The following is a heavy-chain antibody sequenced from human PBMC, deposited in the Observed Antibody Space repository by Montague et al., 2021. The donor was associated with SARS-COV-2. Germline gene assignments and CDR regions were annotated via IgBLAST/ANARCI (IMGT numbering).Heavy chain of an antibody. CDR2: FDPEDGET. J-gene: IGHJ5*02. CDR3: ATTTAMVLGDWFDP. D-gene: IGHD5-18*01. V-gene: IGHV1-24*01. CDR1: GYTLTELS. Sequence: SVKVSCKVSGYTLTELSMHWVRQAPGKGLEWMGGFDPEDGETIYAQKFQGRVTMTEDTSTDTANMELSSLRSEDTAVYYCATTTAMVLGDWFDPWGQGTLVTVSS.